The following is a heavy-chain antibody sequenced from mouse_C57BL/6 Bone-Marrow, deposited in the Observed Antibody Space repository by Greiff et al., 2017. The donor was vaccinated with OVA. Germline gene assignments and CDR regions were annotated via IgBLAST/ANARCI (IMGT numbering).Heavy chain of an antibody. CDR3: ARKLLDYYAMDY. J-gene: IGHJ4*01. D-gene: IGHD1-1*02. CDR2: IDPSDSYT. Sequence: QVQLQQPGAELVRPGTSVKLSCKASGYTFTSYWMHWVKQRPGQGLEWIGVIDPSDSYTNYNQKFKGKATLTVDTSSSTAYMQLSSLTSEDSAVYYCARKLLDYYAMDYWGQGTSVTVSS. CDR1: GYTFTSYW. V-gene: IGHV1-59*01.